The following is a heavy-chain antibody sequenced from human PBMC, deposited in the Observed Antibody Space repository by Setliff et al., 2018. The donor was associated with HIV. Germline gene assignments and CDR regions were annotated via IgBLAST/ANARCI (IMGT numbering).Heavy chain of an antibody. CDR3: ERGGASSKYFDS. D-gene: IGHD2-15*01. Sequence: SETLSLTCSVSHGSIFGDYWSWVRQSPGKGLEWIAWIDDSGNTNYNPSLKSRVTISVDTSNNQFSVKLTSVTPADTALYYCERGGASSKYFDSWGQGTLVTVSS. CDR1: HGSIFGDY. J-gene: IGHJ4*02. V-gene: IGHV4-59*01. CDR2: IDDSGNT.